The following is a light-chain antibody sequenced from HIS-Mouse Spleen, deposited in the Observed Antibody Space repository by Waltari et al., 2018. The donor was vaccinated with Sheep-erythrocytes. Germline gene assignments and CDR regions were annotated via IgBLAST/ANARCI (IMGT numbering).Light chain of an antibody. Sequence: EIVMTQSPATLSVSPGERATLSCRASQSVSSNLAWYQQKPGQAPRLLIYCASTRATGIPARCSGSGSGTEFTLTISSMQSEDFAVYYCQQYNNWPETFGQGTKVEIK. V-gene: IGKV3-15*01. CDR1: QSVSSN. CDR2: CAS. J-gene: IGKJ1*01. CDR3: QQYNNWPET.